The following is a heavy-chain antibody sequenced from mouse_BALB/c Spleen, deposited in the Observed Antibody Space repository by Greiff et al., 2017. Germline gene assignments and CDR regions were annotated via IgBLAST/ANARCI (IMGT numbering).Heavy chain of an antibody. CDR3: RYYGSSLYAMDY. CDR1: GFNIKDYY. Sequence: EVQLQQSGAELVRSGASVKLSCTASGFNIKDYYMHWVKQRPEQGLEWIGWIDPENGDTEYAPKFQGKATMTADTSSNTAYLQLSSLTSEDTAVYYCRYYGSSLYAMDYWGQGTSVTVSS. J-gene: IGHJ4*01. D-gene: IGHD1-1*01. CDR2: IDPENGDT. V-gene: IGHV14-4*02.